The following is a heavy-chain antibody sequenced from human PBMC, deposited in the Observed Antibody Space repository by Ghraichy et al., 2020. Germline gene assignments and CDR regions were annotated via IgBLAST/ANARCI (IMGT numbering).Heavy chain of an antibody. Sequence: SETLSLTCTVSGGSISSYYWSWIRQPAGKGLEWIGRIYTSGSTNYNPSLKSRVTMSVDTSKNQFSLKLSSVTAADTAVYYCARDIFGSSWYHYYYYYYMDVWGKGTTVTVSS. J-gene: IGHJ6*03. CDR2: IYTSGST. CDR1: GGSISSYY. D-gene: IGHD6-13*01. CDR3: ARDIFGSSWYHYYYYYYMDV. V-gene: IGHV4-4*07.